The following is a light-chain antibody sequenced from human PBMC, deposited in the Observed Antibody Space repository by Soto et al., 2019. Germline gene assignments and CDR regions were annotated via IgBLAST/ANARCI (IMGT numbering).Light chain of an antibody. Sequence: EIVMTQSPLSLPVTPGEPASISCRSSQSLLHSNGYNYLDWYLQKPGQSPQLLIYLRSSRSSGVHDRFSGSGSGTDFTLKISRVEAEDVGVYYCMQALQTPLTFGGGTKVEIK. CDR1: QSLLHSNGYNY. CDR2: LRS. V-gene: IGKV2-28*01. J-gene: IGKJ4*01. CDR3: MQALQTPLT.